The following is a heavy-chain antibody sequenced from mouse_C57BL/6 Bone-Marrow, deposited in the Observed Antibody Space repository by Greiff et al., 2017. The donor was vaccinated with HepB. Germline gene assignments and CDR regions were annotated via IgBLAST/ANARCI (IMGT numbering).Heavy chain of an antibody. CDR1: GYSFTGYY. J-gene: IGHJ2*01. CDR3: ARSVYYDLLDY. V-gene: IGHV1-42*01. D-gene: IGHD2-4*01. Sequence: VQLQQSGPELVKPGASVKISCKASGYSFTGYYMNWVKQSPEKSLEWIGEINPSTGGTTYNQKFKAKATLTVDKSSSTAYMQLKSLTSEDSAVYYCARSVYYDLLDYGGQGTTLTVSS. CDR2: INPSTGGT.